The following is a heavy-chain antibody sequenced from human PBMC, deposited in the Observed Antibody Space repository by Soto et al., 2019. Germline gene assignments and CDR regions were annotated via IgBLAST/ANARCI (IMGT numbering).Heavy chain of an antibody. CDR3: ARFRYCSGGSCYSPLSYAFDF. Sequence: QVQMVQSGAEVKKPGAAVKVSCKASGYTFSSYGISWVRQAPGQGLEWMGWIRPYNCDTDYAYKFQDRLTMTTDTSTNTADIEQSRLRSDDTAVYYCARFRYCSGGSCYSPLSYAFDFWGQGTTVIVSS. CDR1: GYTFSSYG. D-gene: IGHD2-15*01. V-gene: IGHV1-18*04. CDR2: IRPYNCDT. J-gene: IGHJ3*01.